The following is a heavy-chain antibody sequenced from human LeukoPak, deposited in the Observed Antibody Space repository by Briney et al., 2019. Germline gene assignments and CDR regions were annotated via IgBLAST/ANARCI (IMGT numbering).Heavy chain of an antibody. CDR3: AKDRRYFDWLLTRPDFDY. CDR1: GFTFSSYG. CDR2: ISGSGGST. V-gene: IGHV3-23*01. J-gene: IGHJ4*02. D-gene: IGHD3-9*01. Sequence: AGGSLRLSCAASGFTFSSYGMSWVRQAPGKGLEWVSAISGSGGSTYYADSVKGRFTISRDNSKNTLYLQMNSLRAEDTAVYYCAKDRRYFDWLLTRPDFDYWGQGTLVTVSS.